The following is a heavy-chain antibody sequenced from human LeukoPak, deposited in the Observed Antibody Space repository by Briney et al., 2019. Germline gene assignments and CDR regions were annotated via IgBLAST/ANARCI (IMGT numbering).Heavy chain of an antibody. Sequence: ASVKVSCKASGYTFTGYYMHWVRQAPGQGLEWMGWINPYSGGTNYAQKFQGRVTMTRDTSISTAYMELSRLRSDDTAVYYCARGVPYGSGSYPFDYWGQGTLVTVSS. V-gene: IGHV1-2*02. CDR2: INPYSGGT. CDR1: GYTFTGYY. CDR3: ARGVPYGSGSYPFDY. J-gene: IGHJ4*02. D-gene: IGHD3-10*01.